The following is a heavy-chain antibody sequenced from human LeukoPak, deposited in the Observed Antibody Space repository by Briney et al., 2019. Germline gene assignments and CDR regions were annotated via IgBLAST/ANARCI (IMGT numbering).Heavy chain of an antibody. CDR3: AKDPSGRWGYYYYYYYMDV. CDR2: ISSSGSTI. V-gene: IGHV3-48*03. D-gene: IGHD6-19*01. CDR1: GFTFSSYE. Sequence: GGSLRLSCAASGFTFSSYEMNWVRQAPGKGLEWVSYISSSGSTIYYADSVKGRFTISRDNAKNSLYLQMNSLRAEDTAVYYCAKDPSGRWGYYYYYYYMDVWGKGTTVTVSS. J-gene: IGHJ6*03.